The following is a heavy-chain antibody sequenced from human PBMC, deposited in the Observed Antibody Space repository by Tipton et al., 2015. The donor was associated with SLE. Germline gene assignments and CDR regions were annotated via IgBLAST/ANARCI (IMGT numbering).Heavy chain of an antibody. D-gene: IGHD1-26*01. CDR3: ARGGGSYYDY. Sequence: TLSLTCTVSGGSISCYYWSWIRQPAGKGLEWIGRVYSSGSTIYNPSIKSRITLSLDTSKNQFSLRVNSATAADTAVYYCARGGGSYYDYWGQGTLVTVSS. CDR1: GGSISCYY. V-gene: IGHV4-4*07. J-gene: IGHJ4*02. CDR2: VYSSGST.